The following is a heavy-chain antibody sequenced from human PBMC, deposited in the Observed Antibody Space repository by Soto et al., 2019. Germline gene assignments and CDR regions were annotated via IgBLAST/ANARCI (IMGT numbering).Heavy chain of an antibody. J-gene: IGHJ5*02. CDR3: ARVDRQLERRFDP. CDR2: IYYSGST. CDR1: GGSISSSSYY. V-gene: IGHV4-39*07. D-gene: IGHD1-1*01. Sequence: SETLSLTCTVSGGSISSSSYYWGWIRQPPGKGLEWIGSIYYSGSTYYNPSLKSRVTISVDTSKNQFSLKLSSVTAADTAVYYCARVDRQLERRFDPWGQGTLVTVYS.